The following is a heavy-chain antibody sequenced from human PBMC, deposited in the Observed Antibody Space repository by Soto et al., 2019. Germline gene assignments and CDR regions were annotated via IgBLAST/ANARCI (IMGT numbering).Heavy chain of an antibody. Sequence: ASVKVSWKASGYTFTSYAMHWVRQAPGQRLEWMGWINAGNGNTKYSQKFQGRFTISRDNSKNTLFLQMDSLRAEDTAVYYCAARLTPPAYYGMDVWGQGTTVTVSS. CDR1: GYTFTSYA. CDR2: INAGNGNT. J-gene: IGHJ6*02. V-gene: IGHV1-3*01. CDR3: AARLTPPAYYGMDV.